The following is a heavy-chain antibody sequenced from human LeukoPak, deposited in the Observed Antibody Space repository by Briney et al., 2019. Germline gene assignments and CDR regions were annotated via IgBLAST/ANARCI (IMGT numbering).Heavy chain of an antibody. V-gene: IGHV3-23*01. D-gene: IGHD5-12*01. CDR1: GFTSSGYA. CDR3: AARPPRIVAGPFDY. J-gene: IGHJ4*02. CDR2: ISGTGSNT. Sequence: GGSLTLSCAASGFTSSGYAMGWVRQAPGKGLEWVSTISGTGSNTYYADSVKGRFTISRDSSKNTLYLQMNSLRAEDTAVYFCAARPPRIVAGPFDYWGQGILVTVSS.